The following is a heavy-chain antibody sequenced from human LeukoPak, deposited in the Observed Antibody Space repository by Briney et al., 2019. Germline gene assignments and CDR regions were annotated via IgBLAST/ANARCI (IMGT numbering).Heavy chain of an antibody. CDR1: GFTFSDYA. CDR2: ISYDGSNR. J-gene: IGHJ4*02. V-gene: IGHV3-30*03. D-gene: IGHD5-12*01. CDR3: ARESYSGYDLPLGY. Sequence: GRSLRLSCAASGFTFSDYAMHWVRQAPGKGLEWVALISYDGSNRYFGDSVKGRFTISRDNSKNTLYLQMNSLRAEDTAVYYCARESYSGYDLPLGYWGQGTLVTVSS.